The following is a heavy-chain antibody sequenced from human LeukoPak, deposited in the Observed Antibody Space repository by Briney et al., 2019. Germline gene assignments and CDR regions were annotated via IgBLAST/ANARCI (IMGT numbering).Heavy chain of an antibody. V-gene: IGHV3-21*04. CDR3: AKDEAPMGPGLAY. Sequence: GGSLRLSCAASGFTFSSYSMNWVRQAPGKGLEWVSSISSSSSYIYYADSVKGRFTISRDNAKNSLYLQMNSLRAEDTAVYYCAKDEAPMGPGLAYWGQGTLVTVSS. J-gene: IGHJ4*02. D-gene: IGHD2-2*01. CDR1: GFTFSSYS. CDR2: ISSSSSYI.